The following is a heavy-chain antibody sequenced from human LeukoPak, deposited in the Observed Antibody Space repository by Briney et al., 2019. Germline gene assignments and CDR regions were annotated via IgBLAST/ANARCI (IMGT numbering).Heavy chain of an antibody. CDR1: GFTFSSYA. Sequence: GGSLRLSCATSGFTFSSYAMSWVRQAPGKGLEWVSAISGSGGSTYYADSVKGRFTISRDNSKNTLYLQMNSLRAEDTAVYYCARVPWSTGGYDILTGYYHAFDIWGQGTMVTVSS. CDR2: ISGSGGST. V-gene: IGHV3-23*01. D-gene: IGHD3-9*01. CDR3: ARVPWSTGGYDILTGYYHAFDI. J-gene: IGHJ3*02.